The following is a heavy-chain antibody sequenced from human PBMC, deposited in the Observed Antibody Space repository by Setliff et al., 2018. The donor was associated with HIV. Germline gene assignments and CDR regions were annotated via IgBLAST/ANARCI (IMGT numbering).Heavy chain of an antibody. CDR1: GHTLTELS. CDR2: FDPEDAET. CDR3: AREYPRVAGPTPYYFDY. D-gene: IGHD2-15*01. Sequence: ASVKVSCKVSGHTLTELSMHWVRQAPGKGLEWMGGFDPEDAETIYAQNLQGRVTMTRDTSTSTVYMELSSLTSEDTAVYFCAREYPRVAGPTPYYFDYWGQGTLGTVSS. V-gene: IGHV1-24*01. J-gene: IGHJ4*02.